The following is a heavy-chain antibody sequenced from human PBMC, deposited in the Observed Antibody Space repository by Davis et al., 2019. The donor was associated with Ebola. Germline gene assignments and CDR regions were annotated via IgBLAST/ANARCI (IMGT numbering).Heavy chain of an antibody. CDR3: AKRLGLTMIVVALDY. CDR2: ISGSGGST. CDR1: GFTFSSYA. Sequence: GESLKISCAASGFTFSSYAMSWVRQAPGKGLEWVSAISGSGGSTYYADSVKGRFTISRDNSKSTLYLQMNSLRAEDTAVYYCAKRLGLTMIVVALDYWGQGTLVTVSS. D-gene: IGHD3-22*01. V-gene: IGHV3-23*01. J-gene: IGHJ4*02.